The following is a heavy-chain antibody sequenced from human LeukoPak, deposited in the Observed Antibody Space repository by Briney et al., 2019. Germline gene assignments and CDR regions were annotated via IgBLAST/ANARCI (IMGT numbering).Heavy chain of an antibody. Sequence: PSETLSLTYAVYGGSFSGYYWSWIRQPPGKGLEWIGEINHSGSTNYNPSLKSRVTISVDTSKNQFSLKLSSVTAADTAVYYCARGPRRIAVAGGLLIGYWGQGTLVTVSS. V-gene: IGHV4-34*01. D-gene: IGHD6-19*01. CDR3: ARGPRRIAVAGGLLIGY. CDR1: GGSFSGYY. J-gene: IGHJ4*02. CDR2: INHSGST.